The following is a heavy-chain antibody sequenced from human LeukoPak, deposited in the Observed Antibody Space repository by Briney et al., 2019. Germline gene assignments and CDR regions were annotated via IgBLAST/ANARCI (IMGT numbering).Heavy chain of an antibody. CDR3: ARLGRWLQSSAEYFQH. D-gene: IGHD5-24*01. Sequence: GESLKISCKGSGYSFTSYWIGWVRQMPGKGLEWMGIIYPGDSDTRYSSSFQGQVTISADKSISTAYLQRSSLKASDTAMYYCARLGRWLQSSAEYFQHWGQGTLVTVSS. CDR2: IYPGDSDT. J-gene: IGHJ1*01. V-gene: IGHV5-51*01. CDR1: GYSFTSYW.